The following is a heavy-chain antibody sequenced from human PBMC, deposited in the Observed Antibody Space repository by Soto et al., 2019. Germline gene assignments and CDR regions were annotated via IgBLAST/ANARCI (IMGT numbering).Heavy chain of an antibody. J-gene: IGHJ6*02. Sequence: QVQLVQSGAEVTKPGASVKVSCKASGYTFTSYYMHWVRQAPGQGLEWMGIINPSGGSTSYAQKFQGRVTMTRDTSTSTVYMELSSLRSEYTAVYYCDRGGDIQLWSYYYYYGMVVWGHGTTVTVSS. V-gene: IGHV1-46*03. CDR3: DRGGDIQLWSYYYYYGMVV. D-gene: IGHD5-18*01. CDR2: INPSGGST. CDR1: GYTFTSYY.